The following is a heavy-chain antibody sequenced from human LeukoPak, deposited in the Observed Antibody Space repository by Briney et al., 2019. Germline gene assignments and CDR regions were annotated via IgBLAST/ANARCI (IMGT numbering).Heavy chain of an antibody. Sequence: PGGSLRLSRAASGFTFSSYEMNWVRQAPGKGLEWVSYISSSGSTIYYADSVKGRFTISRDNAKNSLYLQMNSLRAEDTAVYYCARETDYYYGSGSINWGQGTLVTVSS. CDR2: ISSSGSTI. CDR1: GFTFSSYE. J-gene: IGHJ4*02. V-gene: IGHV3-48*03. D-gene: IGHD3-10*01. CDR3: ARETDYYYGSGSIN.